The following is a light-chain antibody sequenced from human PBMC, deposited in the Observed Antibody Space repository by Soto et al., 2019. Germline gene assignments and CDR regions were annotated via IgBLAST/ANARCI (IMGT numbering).Light chain of an antibody. V-gene: IGKV3-15*01. CDR2: GAS. J-gene: IGKJ1*01. Sequence: IVLTHSPGTLSVSLGERATLSCGASQGVGSELAWYQQKPGEAPRLLFYGASTGATGIPARFSGSGSETEFTLSISSLQSDVFAVYYCQQYNNSPGRCGQGTKVHIK. CDR1: QGVGSE. CDR3: QQYNNSPGR.